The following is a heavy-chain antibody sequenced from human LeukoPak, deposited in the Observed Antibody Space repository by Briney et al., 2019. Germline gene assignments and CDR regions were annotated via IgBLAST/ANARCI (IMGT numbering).Heavy chain of an antibody. V-gene: IGHV1-46*01. D-gene: IGHD5-24*01. CDR1: GYTFTSYY. CDR3: ARADRDIGAFDI. Sequence: ASVKVSCKASGYTFTSYYMHWVRQAPGQGLEWMGIINPSGGSKSYAQKFQGRVTMTRDTSTSTVYMELSSLRSEDTAVYYCARADRDIGAFDIWGQGTMVTVSS. J-gene: IGHJ3*02. CDR2: INPSGGSK.